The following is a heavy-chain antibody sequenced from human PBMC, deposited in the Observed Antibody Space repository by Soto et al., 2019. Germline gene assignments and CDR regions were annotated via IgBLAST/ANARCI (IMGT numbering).Heavy chain of an antibody. J-gene: IGHJ4*02. CDR2: ISGSGDST. CDR1: GFTFSSYA. V-gene: IGHV3-23*01. D-gene: IGHD6-19*01. CDR3: SRRSSGCDY. Sequence: EVQLLESGGGLVQPGGSLRLSCAASGFTFSSYAMSWVRQAPGKGLEWVSVISGSGDSTYYADSVKGRFTISRDNAKNTLYLQMNSLRAEDTAVYYCSRRSSGCDYWGQGTLGTVSS.